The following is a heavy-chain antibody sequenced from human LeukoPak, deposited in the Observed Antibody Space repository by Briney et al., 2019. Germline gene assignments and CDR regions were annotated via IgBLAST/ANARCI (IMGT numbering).Heavy chain of an antibody. Sequence: GGSLRLSCAASGFTFSNFAMMWVRQAPGTGLQWVSTITGYGATFYADSVRGRFTIFRDTSMNTLFLQMNSRGAEDPAVYYCAKGAAAGKVDWFDPWGQGTRVTVSS. CDR2: ITGYGAT. V-gene: IGHV3-23*01. CDR3: AKGAAAGKVDWFDP. J-gene: IGHJ5*02. D-gene: IGHD6-13*01. CDR1: GFTFSNFA.